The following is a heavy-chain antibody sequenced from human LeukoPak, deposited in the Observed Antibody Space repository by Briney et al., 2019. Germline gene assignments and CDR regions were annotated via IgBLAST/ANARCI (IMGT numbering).Heavy chain of an antibody. V-gene: IGHV3-74*01. J-gene: IGHJ4*02. CDR1: GFTFRSYW. Sequence: GGSLRLSCAASGFTFRSYWMHWVRQAPGKGLVWVSHISGDESRTTYADSVQGRFTISRDNAKNTLYPQMNSLRVEDTAVYYCVRDDGYYYGSGGYYRHWGQGTLVTVSS. CDR2: ISGDESRT. CDR3: VRDDGYYYGSGGYYRH. D-gene: IGHD3-10*01.